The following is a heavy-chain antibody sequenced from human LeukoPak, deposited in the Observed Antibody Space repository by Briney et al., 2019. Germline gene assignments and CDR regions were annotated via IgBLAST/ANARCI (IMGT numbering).Heavy chain of an antibody. J-gene: IGHJ4*02. D-gene: IGHD2-15*01. CDR2: IIGSGGST. Sequence: PGGSLRLSCAASGFTFSSYAMSWVRQAPGKGLEWVSAIIGSGGSTYYADSVKGRFTISRDNSKNTLYLQMNSLRAEDTAVYYCAKDRRYCSGGSCPEGYFDYWGQGTLVTVSS. V-gene: IGHV3-23*01. CDR3: AKDRRYCSGGSCPEGYFDY. CDR1: GFTFSSYA.